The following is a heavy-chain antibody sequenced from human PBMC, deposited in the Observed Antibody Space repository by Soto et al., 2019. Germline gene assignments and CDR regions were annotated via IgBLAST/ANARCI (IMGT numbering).Heavy chain of an antibody. CDR3: AKGADWFDP. CDR2: ISPGGGNT. V-gene: IGHV3-23*01. J-gene: IGHJ5*02. Sequence: GGSLRLSCAASGFTFSSYAMNWVRQAPGKGLEWVSTISPGGGNTYYADSVKGRLTVSRDSSKDTLFLQMNSLRAEDTAVYFCAKGADWFDPWGQGTLVTVSS. D-gene: IGHD1-26*01. CDR1: GFTFSSYA.